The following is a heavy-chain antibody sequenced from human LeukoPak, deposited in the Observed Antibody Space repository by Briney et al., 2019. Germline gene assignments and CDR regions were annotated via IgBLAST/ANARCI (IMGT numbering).Heavy chain of an antibody. CDR3: ARVKTARTNWFDP. CDR2: IYSGGSI. D-gene: IGHD1/OR15-1a*01. Sequence: GGSLRLSCAASGFTVSSDYMSWVRQAPGKGLEWVSVIYSGGSIYYADSVKGRFTISRDNSKNTVYLQMNSLRAEDTAVYYCARVKTARTNWFDPWGQGTLVTVS. V-gene: IGHV3-66*01. CDR1: GFTVSSDY. J-gene: IGHJ5*02.